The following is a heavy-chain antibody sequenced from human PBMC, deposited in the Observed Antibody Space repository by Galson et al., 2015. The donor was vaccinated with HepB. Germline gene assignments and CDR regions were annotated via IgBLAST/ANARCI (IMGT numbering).Heavy chain of an antibody. CDR2: TYYRSKWYN. Sequence: CAISGDSVSSTSAAWNWIRQSPSRGLEWLGRTYYRSKWYNAYAVSVKSRITINPETSKNQFYLQLSSVTPEDTAVYYCARETSGYFFFAFDYWGQGTLVTVST. CDR1: GDSVSSTSAA. CDR3: ARETSGYFFFAFDY. D-gene: IGHD3-22*01. V-gene: IGHV6-1*01. J-gene: IGHJ4*02.